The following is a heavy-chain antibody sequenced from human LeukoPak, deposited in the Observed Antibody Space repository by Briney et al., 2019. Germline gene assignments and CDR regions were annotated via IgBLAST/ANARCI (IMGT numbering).Heavy chain of an antibody. Sequence: GASVKVSCKVSGYTLTELSMHWVRQAPGKGLEWMGGFDPEDGETIYAQKFQGRVTMTEDTSTDTAYMELSSLRSEDTAEYYCATVPLRGYFEVDIWGQGTMVTVSS. CDR1: GYTLTELS. V-gene: IGHV1-24*01. D-gene: IGHD3-9*01. CDR2: FDPEDGET. CDR3: ATVPLRGYFEVDI. J-gene: IGHJ3*02.